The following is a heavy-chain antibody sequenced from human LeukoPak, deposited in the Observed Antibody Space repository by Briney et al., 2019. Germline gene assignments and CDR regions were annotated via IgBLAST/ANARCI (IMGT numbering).Heavy chain of an antibody. CDR3: ASLPWGYSSRGPYFDY. D-gene: IGHD6-13*01. Sequence: PSETLSLTCTVSGGSISSSSYYWGWIRQPPGKGLEWIGSIYYSGSTYYNPSLKSRVTISVDTSKNQFSLKLSSVTAADTAVYYCASLPWGYSSRGPYFDYWGQGTLVTVSS. CDR2: IYYSGST. CDR1: GGSISSSSYY. J-gene: IGHJ4*02. V-gene: IGHV4-39*07.